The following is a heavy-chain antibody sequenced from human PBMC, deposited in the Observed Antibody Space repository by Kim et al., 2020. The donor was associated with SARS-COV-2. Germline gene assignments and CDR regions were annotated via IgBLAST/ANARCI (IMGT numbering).Heavy chain of an antibody. V-gene: IGHV3-53*01. CDR3: ARGSSRLDY. J-gene: IGHJ4*02. Sequence: ASKYYADSGSRRFNMTRDNTKKTLDLQMNSLRAEDTAVYYCARGSSRLDYWGQGTLVTVSS. CDR2: ASK. D-gene: IGHD6-19*01.